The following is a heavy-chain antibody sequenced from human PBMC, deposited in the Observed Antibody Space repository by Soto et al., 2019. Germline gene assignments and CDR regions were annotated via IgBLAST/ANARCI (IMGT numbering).Heavy chain of an antibody. CDR2: IIPIFGTA. V-gene: IGHV1-69*13. CDR1: GGTFSSYA. CDR3: ARGFDSSGSPAMGY. Sequence: GASVKVSCKASGGTFSSYAISWVRQAPGQGLEWMGGIIPIFGTANYAQKFQGRVTITADESTSTAYMELSSLRSEDTAVYYCARGFDSSGSPAMGYWGQGTLVTVSS. D-gene: IGHD3-22*01. J-gene: IGHJ4*02.